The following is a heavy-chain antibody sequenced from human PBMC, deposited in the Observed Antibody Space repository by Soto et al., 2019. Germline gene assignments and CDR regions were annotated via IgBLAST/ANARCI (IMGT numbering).Heavy chain of an antibody. J-gene: IGHJ4*02. CDR3: AGGVYYSDSSGYFRLLSSIDY. D-gene: IGHD3-22*01. Sequence: SDKGSFKASGGTFSSYAISWVRQAPVQGLEWMGGIIPIFGTANYAQKFQGRVTITADESTSTAYMELSSLRSEDKAVYYCAGGVYYSDSSGYFRLLSSIDYWGQGTPVTVYS. CDR1: GGTFSSYA. CDR2: IIPIFGTA. V-gene: IGHV1-69*13.